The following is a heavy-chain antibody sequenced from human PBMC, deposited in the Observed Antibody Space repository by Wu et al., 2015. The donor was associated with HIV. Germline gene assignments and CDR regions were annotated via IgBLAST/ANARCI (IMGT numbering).Heavy chain of an antibody. CDR2: IYYSGST. J-gene: IGHJ4*02. V-gene: IGHV4-59*08. CDR1: GGSISSYY. Sequence: QVQLQESGPGLVKPSETLSLTCTVSGGSISSYYWSWIRQPPGKGLEWIGYIYYSGSTNYNPSLKSRVTISVDTSKNQFSLKLSSVTAADTAVYYCARHGSRTYYYGSGSYRGFDYWGQGTLVTVSS. D-gene: IGHD3-10*01. CDR3: ARHGSRTYYYGSGSYRGFDY.